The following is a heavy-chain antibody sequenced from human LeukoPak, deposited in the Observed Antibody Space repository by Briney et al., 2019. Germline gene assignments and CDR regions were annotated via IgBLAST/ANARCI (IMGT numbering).Heavy chain of an antibody. D-gene: IGHD6-6*01. CDR1: GFAVSNNY. V-gene: IGHV3-66*01. J-gene: IGHJ4*02. CDR2: LYSDGTT. CDR3: ATASYSGWTASHDY. Sequence: GGSLRLSCAASGFAVSNNYMSWVRQAPGKGLEWVSVLYSDGTTYYVDSVKGRFTISRDHSRNTLYLQMSSLRAEDTAVYYCATASYSGWTASHDYWGQGTLVTVFS.